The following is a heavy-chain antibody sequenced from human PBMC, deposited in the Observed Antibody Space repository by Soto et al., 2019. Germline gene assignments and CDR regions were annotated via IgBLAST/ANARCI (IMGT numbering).Heavy chain of an antibody. J-gene: IGHJ5*01. Sequence: EVQLVESGGGLVKPGGSLRLSCVASGFTLSSFSMSWIRQTPGKGLERVSSITTGNDYISYADSVKGRFTISRDNAKNSLFLQMNSLKADDTALYFCARDSYSSLFDSWGQGTLVTVSS. V-gene: IGHV3-21*02. CDR3: ARDSYSSLFDS. CDR2: ITTGNDYI. D-gene: IGHD6-19*01. CDR1: GFTLSSFS.